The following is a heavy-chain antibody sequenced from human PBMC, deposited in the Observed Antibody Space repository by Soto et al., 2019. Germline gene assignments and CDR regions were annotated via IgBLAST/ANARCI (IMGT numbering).Heavy chain of an antibody. CDR2: ISGSGGST. Sequence: GGSLRLSCAASGFTFSSYAMSWVRQAPGKGLEWVSAISGSGGSTYNADSVKGRFTISRDNSKNTLYLQMNSLRAEDTAVYYFAKDPAGYTSSPDAFAIWGQGAMVTVSS. CDR3: AKDPAGYTSSPDAFAI. D-gene: IGHD5-12*01. V-gene: IGHV3-23*01. CDR1: GFTFSSYA. J-gene: IGHJ3*02.